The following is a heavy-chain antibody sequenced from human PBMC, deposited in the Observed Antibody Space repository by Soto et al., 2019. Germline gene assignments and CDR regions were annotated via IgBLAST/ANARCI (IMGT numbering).Heavy chain of an antibody. J-gene: IGHJ3*02. D-gene: IGHD4-17*01. Sequence: XETLSLTCTVAGCSISSYYWSWIRQPPGKGLEWIGYIYYSGSTNYNPSLKSRVTISVDTSKNQFSLKLSSVTAADTAVYYCARGFGYGDYVGNAFDIWGQGTMVTVSS. CDR3: ARGFGYGDYVGNAFDI. CDR1: GCSISSYY. V-gene: IGHV4-59*01. CDR2: IYYSGST.